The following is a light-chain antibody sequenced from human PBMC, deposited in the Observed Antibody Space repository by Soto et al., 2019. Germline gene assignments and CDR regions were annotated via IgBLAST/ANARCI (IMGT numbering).Light chain of an antibody. CDR3: QQRKICPPLT. Sequence: EVVLTQSPSTLSLSPGERATLSCRTSQSVDVYVAWYQQKPGQAPRLLIYDASNRATGIPARFSGSWSGTDFTLTISNLEPEDFAVKYCQQRKICPPLTFGGGTRVDIQ. CDR1: QSVDVY. CDR2: DAS. V-gene: IGKV3-11*01. J-gene: IGKJ4*01.